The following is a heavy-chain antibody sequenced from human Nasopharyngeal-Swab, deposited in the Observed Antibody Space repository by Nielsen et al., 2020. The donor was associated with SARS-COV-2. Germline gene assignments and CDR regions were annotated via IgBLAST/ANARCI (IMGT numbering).Heavy chain of an antibody. CDR2: IKQDGSEK. J-gene: IGHJ4*02. CDR3: ARDQFSASSGWDY. Sequence: GGSLRLSCAASGFTFSSYWMSWVRQAPGKGLEWVANIKQDGSEKYYVDSVKGRFTIPRDNAKNSLYLQMSSLRAEDTAVYYCARDQFSASSGWDYWGQGTLVTVSS. D-gene: IGHD6-19*01. CDR1: GFTFSSYW. V-gene: IGHV3-7*01.